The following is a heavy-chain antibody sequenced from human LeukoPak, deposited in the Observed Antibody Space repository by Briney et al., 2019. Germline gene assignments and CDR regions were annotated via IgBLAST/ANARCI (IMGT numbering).Heavy chain of an antibody. J-gene: IGHJ4*02. Sequence: GGSLRLSCAASGFTVSSNYMSWVRQAPGKGLEWVSIIYSGGSTFYADSVKGRFTISRDNSKNTLYLQMNSLRAEDTAIYYCARRAGEYSHPYDYWGQGTLVTVSS. V-gene: IGHV3-53*01. CDR3: ARRAGEYSHPYDY. CDR1: GFTVSSNY. D-gene: IGHD2-15*01. CDR2: IYSGGST.